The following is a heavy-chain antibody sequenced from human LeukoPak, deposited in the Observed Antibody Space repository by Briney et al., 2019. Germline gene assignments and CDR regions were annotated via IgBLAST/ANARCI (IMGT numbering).Heavy chain of an antibody. Sequence: SLKPSCAASGFTFDNYAMHWVRQAPGRGLEWVSGISWNSDSMGYADSVKGRFTISRDNAKNSLYLQMNSLRAEDTALYYCSKDYSSGWSENFDYWGQGTLVTVSS. CDR2: ISWNSDSM. V-gene: IGHV3-9*01. CDR1: GFTFDNYA. D-gene: IGHD6-19*01. CDR3: SKDYSSGWSENFDY. J-gene: IGHJ4*02.